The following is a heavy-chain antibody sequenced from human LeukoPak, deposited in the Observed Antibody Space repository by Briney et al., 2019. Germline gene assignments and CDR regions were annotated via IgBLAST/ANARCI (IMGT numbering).Heavy chain of an antibody. CDR2: IIPIFGTA. CDR3: ARHVRGSYSGDWFDP. CDR1: GGTFSSYA. V-gene: IGHV1-69*01. D-gene: IGHD1-26*01. J-gene: IGHJ5*02. Sequence: ASVKVSCKASGGTFSSYAISWVRQAPGQGLEWMGGIIPIFGTANYAQKFQGRVTITADESTSTAYMELSSLRSEDTAVYYCARHVRGSYSGDWFDPWGQGTLVTVSS.